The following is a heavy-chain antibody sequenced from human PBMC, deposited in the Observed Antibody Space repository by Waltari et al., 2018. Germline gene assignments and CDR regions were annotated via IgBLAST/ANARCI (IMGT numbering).Heavy chain of an antibody. CDR3: AGLTQWLVNFDY. CDR1: GFTFSSYA. D-gene: IGHD3-22*01. Sequence: EVQLLESGGGLVQPGGSLRLSCAASGFTFSSYAMRWVRQAPGKVLGWVSVIGGGGGSTYYACSVKGRFTISRDNSKNTLYLQMNSLRAEDTAVYYCAGLTQWLVNFDYWGQGTLVTVSS. CDR2: IGGGGGST. J-gene: IGHJ4*02. V-gene: IGHV3-23*01.